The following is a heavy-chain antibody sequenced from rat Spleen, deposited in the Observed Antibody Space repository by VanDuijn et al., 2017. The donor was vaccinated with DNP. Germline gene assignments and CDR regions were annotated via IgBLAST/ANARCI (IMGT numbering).Heavy chain of an antibody. CDR2: INYSGNT. Sequence: EVLLQESGPGLVKPSQSLSLTCSVTFYSITSSNKWNWIRKFPENKLEWMGYINYSGNTGYNPSLRGRISISRDTSKNQFFLQLNSVTTEDTATYYCARYAIIRVFDYWGQGVMVTVSS. CDR3: ARYAIIRVFDY. V-gene: IGHV3-1*01. CDR1: FYSITSSNK. J-gene: IGHJ2*01. D-gene: IGHD4-3*01.